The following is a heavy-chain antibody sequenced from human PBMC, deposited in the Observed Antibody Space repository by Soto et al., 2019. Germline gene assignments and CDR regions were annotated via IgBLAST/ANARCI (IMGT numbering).Heavy chain of an antibody. V-gene: IGHV1-69*12. CDR1: GDTFSSFA. CDR2: IIPIFRTP. D-gene: IGHD1-1*01. CDR3: ARDKGREQLGGNYCCALDV. Sequence: QVQLVQSGAEVKKPGSSVKVSCKASGDTFSSFAISWVRQAPGQGLEWMGGIIPIFRTPNYAQKFQGRVKMTADEPTSTAYMALSSLTAEDTAVYYGARDKGREQLGGNYCCALDVWGQGTTVIVSS. J-gene: IGHJ6*02.